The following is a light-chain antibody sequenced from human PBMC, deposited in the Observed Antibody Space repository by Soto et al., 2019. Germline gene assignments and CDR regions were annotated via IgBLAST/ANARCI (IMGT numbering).Light chain of an antibody. CDR1: SSDVGGYNY. J-gene: IGLJ1*01. CDR2: EVS. CDR3: SSYTGSSTPYG. Sequence: QSALTQPASVSGSPGQSITISCTGTSSDVGGYNYVSWYQQHPGKAPKLMIYEVSNRPSGVSNRFSGSKSGNTASLTISGLQAEDEADYYCSSYTGSSTPYGSGTGTKLTLL. V-gene: IGLV2-14*01.